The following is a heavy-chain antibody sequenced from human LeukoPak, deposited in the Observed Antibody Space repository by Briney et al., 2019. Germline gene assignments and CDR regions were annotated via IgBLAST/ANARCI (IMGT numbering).Heavy chain of an antibody. J-gene: IGHJ4*02. CDR3: ARVGGSGSFDS. Sequence: GGSLRLSCAASGFTFSSYSMLWVRQAPGKGLEYVSAIGYGGDTYYANSVKGRFTISRDISKNTLYLQMGSLRPEDMAVYYCARVGGSGSFDSWGQGTLVSVSS. V-gene: IGHV3-64*01. CDR2: IGYGGDT. CDR1: GFTFSSYS. D-gene: IGHD6-19*01.